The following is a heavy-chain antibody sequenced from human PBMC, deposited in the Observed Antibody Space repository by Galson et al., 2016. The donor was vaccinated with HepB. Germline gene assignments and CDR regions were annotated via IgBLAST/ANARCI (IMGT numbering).Heavy chain of an antibody. CDR1: DASVNSGSYY. Sequence: ETLSLTCTVSDASVNSGSYYWSWVRQPPGKGLEWIGYIYYDGTTKYNHSLRSRVAMSLDTSKNQFSLRLSSATAADTAVYYCVRYFNWNFDLWGQGTLVTVSS. J-gene: IGHJ4*02. CDR3: VRYFNWNFDL. V-gene: IGHV4-61*01. D-gene: IGHD3-9*01. CDR2: IYYDGTT.